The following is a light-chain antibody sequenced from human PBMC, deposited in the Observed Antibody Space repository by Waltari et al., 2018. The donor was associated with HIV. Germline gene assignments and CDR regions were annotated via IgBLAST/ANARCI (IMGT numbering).Light chain of an antibody. Sequence: QSVLTQPPSVSAAPGQQVTISCPGSSPIFGNNYVSWYHQLPGTAPKSLIYDNNRRPSGIPDRFSGSKSGTSATLGITGLQTGDEADYYCGTWDSSLSAGVFGGGTKLTVL. CDR1: SPIFGNNY. V-gene: IGLV1-51*01. J-gene: IGLJ2*01. CDR2: DNN. CDR3: GTWDSSLSAGV.